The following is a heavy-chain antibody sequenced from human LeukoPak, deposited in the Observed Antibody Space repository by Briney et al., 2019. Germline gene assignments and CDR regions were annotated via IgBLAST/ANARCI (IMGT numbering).Heavy chain of an antibody. V-gene: IGHV4-34*01. J-gene: IGHJ4*02. CDR3: ARGADTAMEFDY. D-gene: IGHD5-18*01. CDR2: INHSGST. Sequence: SETLSLTCAVYGGSFSGYYWSWICQPPGKGLEWIGEINHSGSTNYNPSLKSRVTISVDTSKNQFSLKLSSVTAADTAVYYCARGADTAMEFDYWGQGTLVTVS. CDR1: GGSFSGYY.